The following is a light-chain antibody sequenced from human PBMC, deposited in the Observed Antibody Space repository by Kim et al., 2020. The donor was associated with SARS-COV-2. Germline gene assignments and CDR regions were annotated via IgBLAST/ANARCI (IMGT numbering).Light chain of an antibody. CDR2: GGS. J-gene: IGKJ2*03. CDR3: EQYSNWPPYS. CDR1: ESVRRN. Sequence: VSPGERATFSCRASESVRRNVAWYQQKPGQAPRLLIYGGSTRATGIPAKFSGSGWGTEFTLTISSLQSDDSAVYYGEQYSNWPPYSFGQGTKLEI. V-gene: IGKV3D-15*01.